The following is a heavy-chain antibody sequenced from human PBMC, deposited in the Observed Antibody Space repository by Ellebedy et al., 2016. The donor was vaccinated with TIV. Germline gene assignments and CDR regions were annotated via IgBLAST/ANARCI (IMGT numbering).Heavy chain of an antibody. Sequence: PGGSLRLSCAASGFTFDDYAMHWVRQAPGKSLEWVSGISWNSGSIGYADSVKGRFTISRDNAKNSLYLQMNSLRAEDTALYYCARDNFWSGGKDYWGQGTLVTVSS. J-gene: IGHJ4*02. D-gene: IGHD3-3*01. CDR3: ARDNFWSGGKDY. CDR1: GFTFDDYA. V-gene: IGHV3-9*01. CDR2: ISWNSGSI.